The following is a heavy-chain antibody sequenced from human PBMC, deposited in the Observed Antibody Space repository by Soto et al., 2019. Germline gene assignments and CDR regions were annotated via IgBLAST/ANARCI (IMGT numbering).Heavy chain of an antibody. D-gene: IGHD6-19*01. CDR3: AKDFDSYSSGRYGMDV. CDR1: VFTFSSHA. J-gene: IGHJ6*02. CDR2: ISSGGDNT. Sequence: EVQLLESGGGLVQPGGSLRLSCAASVFTFSSHAMSWVRQAPGKGLEWASTISSGGDNTYSADSGKGRFTISRDNCKNTLYLQMNSLRAEEPAVYYCAKDFDSYSSGRYGMDVWGQGTTVTVSS. V-gene: IGHV3-23*01.